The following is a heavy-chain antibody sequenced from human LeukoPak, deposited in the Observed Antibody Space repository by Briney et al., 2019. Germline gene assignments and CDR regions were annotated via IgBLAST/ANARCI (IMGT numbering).Heavy chain of an antibody. J-gene: IGHJ4*02. V-gene: IGHV3-21*01. Sequence: TGGSLRLSCAASGFTFSSYSMNWVRQAPGKGLEWVSSISSSSSYMYYADPVKGRFTISRDNAKNSLYLQMNSLRAEDTAVYYCARDPFPPRVWGQGTLVTVSS. CDR1: GFTFSSYS. D-gene: IGHD3-16*01. CDR3: ARDPFPPRV. CDR2: ISSSSSYM.